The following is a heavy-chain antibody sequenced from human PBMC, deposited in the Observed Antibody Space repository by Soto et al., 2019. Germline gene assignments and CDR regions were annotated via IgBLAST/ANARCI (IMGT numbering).Heavy chain of an antibody. D-gene: IGHD3-22*01. CDR3: ARLGYDSSVCDY. Sequence: VESLTISRQVSGYSFTSYWIVWVRQMPGKGLEWMGIIYPGDSDTRYSPSFQGQVTISADKSISTAYLQWSSLKASDTAMYYCARLGYDSSVCDYWGKGNLVTVSS. CDR2: IYPGDSDT. CDR1: GYSFTSYW. J-gene: IGHJ4*02. V-gene: IGHV5-51*01.